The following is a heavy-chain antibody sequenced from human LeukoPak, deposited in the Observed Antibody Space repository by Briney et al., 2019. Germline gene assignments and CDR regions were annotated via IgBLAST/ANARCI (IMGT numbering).Heavy chain of an antibody. CDR3: ARDTAWPLRFDY. V-gene: IGHV3-66*02. J-gene: IGHJ4*02. Sequence: PGGSLRLSCAASGFTVSSNYMSWVRQVPGKGLEWVSVIYSGGSTYYADSVKGRFTISRDNSKNTLYLQMNSLRAEDTAVYYCARDTAWPLRFDYWGQGTLVTVYS. CDR1: GFTVSSNY. CDR2: IYSGGST. D-gene: IGHD2-2*02.